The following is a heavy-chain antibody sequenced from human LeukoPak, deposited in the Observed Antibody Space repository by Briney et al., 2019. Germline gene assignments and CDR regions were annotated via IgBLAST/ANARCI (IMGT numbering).Heavy chain of an antibody. J-gene: IGHJ4*02. CDR1: GFTFSSYG. V-gene: IGHV3-33*01. D-gene: IGHD5-24*01. Sequence: GGSLRLSCAASGFTFSSYGMHWVRQAPGKGLEWVAVIWYDGSNKYYADSVKGRFTISGDNSKNTLYLQMNSLRAEDTAVYYCARGAHRRDGYNYYFDYWGQGTLVTVSS. CDR2: IWYDGSNK. CDR3: ARGAHRRDGYNYYFDY.